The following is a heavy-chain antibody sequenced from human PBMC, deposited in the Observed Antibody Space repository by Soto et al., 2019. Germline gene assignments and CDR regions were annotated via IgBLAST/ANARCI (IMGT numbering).Heavy chain of an antibody. D-gene: IGHD3-16*01. CDR3: ARDNSDYVLRYFAL. CDR2: MNPNSGNT. V-gene: IGHV1-8*01. CDR1: GYTFTSYD. Sequence: QVQLVQSGAEVKKPGASVKVSCKASGYTFTSYDINWVRQATGQGLGWLGWMNPNSGNTGYAQKFQGIVTKPRNTSIRTAYMEVSSLRSEDTAVYYCARDNSDYVLRYFALWGRGTLVTFSS. J-gene: IGHJ2*01.